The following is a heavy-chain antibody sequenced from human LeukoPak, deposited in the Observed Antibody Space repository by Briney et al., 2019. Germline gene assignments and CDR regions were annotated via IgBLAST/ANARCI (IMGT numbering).Heavy chain of an antibody. CDR3: ARVWAMVRGGFDY. D-gene: IGHD3-10*01. V-gene: IGHV3-30-3*01. CDR2: ISYDGSNK. CDR1: GFTFSSYA. Sequence: PGRSLRLSCAASGFTFSSYAMHWVRQAPGKGLEWLAVISYDGSNKYYADSVKGRFTISRDNSKNTLYLQMNSLRAEDTAVYYCARVWAMVRGGFDYWGQGTLVTVSS. J-gene: IGHJ4*02.